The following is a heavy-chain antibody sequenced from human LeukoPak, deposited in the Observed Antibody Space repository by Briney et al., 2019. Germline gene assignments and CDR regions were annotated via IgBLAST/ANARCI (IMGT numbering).Heavy chain of an antibody. Sequence: GGSLRLSCAASGFTFSSYAMSWVRQAPGKGLEWVSAIGGSGGSTYYADSVKGRFTISRDNSKNTLYLQMNSLRAEDTAVYYCAKGYYYDSSGYYGMDVWGQGTTVTVSS. CDR2: IGGSGGST. J-gene: IGHJ6*02. CDR3: AKGYYYDSSGYYGMDV. V-gene: IGHV3-23*01. D-gene: IGHD3-22*01. CDR1: GFTFSSYA.